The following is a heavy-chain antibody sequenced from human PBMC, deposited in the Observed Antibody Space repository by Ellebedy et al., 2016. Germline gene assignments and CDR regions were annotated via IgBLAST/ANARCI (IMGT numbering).Heavy chain of an antibody. D-gene: IGHD3-22*01. CDR2: IYTSGNT. V-gene: IGHV4-61*02. CDR3: ARGLYFDSSGYYYWFDP. J-gene: IGHJ5*01. CDR1: GDSINSGAYY. Sequence: SETLSLXCIVSGDSINSGAYYWSWIRQPAGKGLEWIGRIYTSGNTIYNPSLKSRVTMSVDTSKNQFSLNLNSVNAADTAVYYCARGLYFDSSGYYYWFDPWGQGTLVTVSS.